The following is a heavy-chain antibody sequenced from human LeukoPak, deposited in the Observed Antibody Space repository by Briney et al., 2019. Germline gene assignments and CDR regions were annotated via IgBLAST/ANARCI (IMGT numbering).Heavy chain of an antibody. CDR3: ARDGGGVDWFDP. V-gene: IGHV3-48*01. CDR1: GFTFSSYS. D-gene: IGHD2-8*01. CDR2: ICRSSSNI. Sequence: GGSLRLSCAVSGFTFSSYSMNCVRHAPEGGVVCVSYICRSSSNIYYAHSVKGRFTISRDNAKNSLYLQMDSVRAKDTAVYYCARDGGGVDWFDPWGQGTLVTVSS. J-gene: IGHJ5*02.